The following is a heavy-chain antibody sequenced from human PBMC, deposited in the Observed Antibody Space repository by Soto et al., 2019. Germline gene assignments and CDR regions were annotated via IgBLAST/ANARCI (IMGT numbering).Heavy chain of an antibody. V-gene: IGHV3-23*01. CDR1: GFTVDDYA. D-gene: IGHD3-22*01. J-gene: IGHJ5*02. CDR3: TKDPPAKLLPTCFES. Sequence: GGSLRLSCVASGFTVDDYAMHWVRQAPGKGLEWVSSMGGSGRSTYYTDSVKGRFTISRDNSKSTLYLQMTSLRVEDTALYYCTKDPPAKLLPTCFESWRPGTMFTV. CDR2: MGGSGRST.